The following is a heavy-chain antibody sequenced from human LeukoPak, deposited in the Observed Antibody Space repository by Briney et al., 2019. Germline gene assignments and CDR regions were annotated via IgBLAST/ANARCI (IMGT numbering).Heavy chain of an antibody. CDR3: ARGLRCSGGSCYSAYYYYYYMGV. CDR2: IYYSGST. D-gene: IGHD2-15*01. J-gene: IGHJ6*03. V-gene: IGHV4-59*01. Sequence: SETLSLTCTVSGGSISSYYWSWIRQPPGKGLEWIGYIYYSGSTNYNPSLKSRVTISVDTSKNQFSLKLSSVTAADTAVCYFARGLRCSGGSCYSAYYYYYYMGVWGKGTTVTVSS. CDR1: GGSISSYY.